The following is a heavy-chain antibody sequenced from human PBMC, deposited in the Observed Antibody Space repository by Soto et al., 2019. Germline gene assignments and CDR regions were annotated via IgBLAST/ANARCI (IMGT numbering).Heavy chain of an antibody. Sequence: ASVKVSCKASGYTFTGYYIYWVRQAPGQGLESMGWMNPNTGGANYAQKFQDRITMTRDTSISTGYMELSGLRSDDTAVYYCASPGCSSTSCPGYYYYYYGMDVWGQGTTVTVSS. D-gene: IGHD2-2*01. V-gene: IGHV1-2*02. CDR3: ASPGCSSTSCPGYYYYYYGMDV. CDR2: MNPNTGGA. J-gene: IGHJ6*02. CDR1: GYTFTGYY.